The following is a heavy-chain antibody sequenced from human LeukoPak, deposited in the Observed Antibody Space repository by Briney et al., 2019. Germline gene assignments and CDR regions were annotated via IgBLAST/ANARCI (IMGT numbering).Heavy chain of an antibody. CDR2: IYTSGST. V-gene: IGHV4-61*02. CDR1: GGSISSGSYY. CDR3: AARITMVRGGYVDY. Sequence: PSETLSLTCTVSGGSISSGSYYWSWIRQPAGKGLEWIGRIYTSGSTNYNPSLKSRVTISVDTSKNQFSLKLSSVTAADTAVYYCAARITMVRGGYVDYWGQGTLVTVSS. J-gene: IGHJ4*02. D-gene: IGHD3-10*01.